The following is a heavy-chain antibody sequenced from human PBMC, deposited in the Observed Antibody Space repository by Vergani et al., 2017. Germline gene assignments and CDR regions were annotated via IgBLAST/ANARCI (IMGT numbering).Heavy chain of an antibody. J-gene: IGHJ6*02. CDR2: IRYDGSNA. D-gene: IGHD1-1*01. CDR3: AKEGAEVPSYGMDV. V-gene: IGHV3-30*02. CDR1: GFTFSSYG. Sequence: QVQLVESGGGVVQPGGSLRLSCAASGFTFSSYGMHWVRQAPGKGLEWVAFIRYDGSNAYYADSVKGRFTISRDNSKNTLYLQMNSLRAEDTAVYYCAKEGAEVPSYGMDVGGQGTTVTVSS.